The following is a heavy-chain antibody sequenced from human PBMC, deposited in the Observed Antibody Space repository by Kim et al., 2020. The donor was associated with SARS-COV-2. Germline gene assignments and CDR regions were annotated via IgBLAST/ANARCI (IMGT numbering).Heavy chain of an antibody. V-gene: IGHV3-11*03. D-gene: IGHD3-10*01. CDR3: ASLKYYYGSAHDAFDI. Sequence: SVKGQFPTSRDNAKNSLYLQLNGLRAEDTAVYYCASLKYYYGSAHDAFDIWGQGTMVTVSS. J-gene: IGHJ3*02.